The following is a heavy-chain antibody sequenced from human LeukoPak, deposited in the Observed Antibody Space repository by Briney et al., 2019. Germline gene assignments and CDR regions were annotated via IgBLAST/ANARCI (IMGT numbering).Heavy chain of an antibody. CDR3: ARDTIFGVVIMEYYMDV. Sequence: SVKVSCKASGGTFSSYAISWVRQAPGQGLEWMGRIIPILGIANYAQKFQGRVTITADKSTSTAYMELSSLRSEDTAVYYCARDTIFGVVIMEYYMDVWGKGTTVTVSS. CDR2: IIPILGIA. V-gene: IGHV1-69*04. D-gene: IGHD3-3*01. J-gene: IGHJ6*03. CDR1: GGTFSSYA.